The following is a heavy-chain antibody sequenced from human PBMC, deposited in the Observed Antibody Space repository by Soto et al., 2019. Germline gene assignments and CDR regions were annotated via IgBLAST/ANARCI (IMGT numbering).Heavy chain of an antibody. CDR1: GVTCISYG. CDR2: IWYDGSNK. D-gene: IGHD6-13*01. J-gene: IGHJ4*02. CDR3: AKDEISSSWPHSFDY. V-gene: IGHV3-30*02. Sequence: GGSLRLSCAASGVTCISYGMHWVRQAPGKGLEWVAVIWYDGSNKYYADSVKGRFTISRDNSKNTLYLQMNSLRAEDTAVYYCAKDEISSSWPHSFDYWGQGTLVTVSS.